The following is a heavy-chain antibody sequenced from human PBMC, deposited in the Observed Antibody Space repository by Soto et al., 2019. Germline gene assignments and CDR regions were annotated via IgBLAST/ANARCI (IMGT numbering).Heavy chain of an antibody. J-gene: IGHJ4*02. V-gene: IGHV4-4*02. Sequence: PSETLSLTCAVSGGSISSTHSWSWVRQSPGKGLECIGEIYQNGITYYNPSLKSRVTISIDKPKNQFSLNLISVTAADTAVYFCARAVALPGLFYFDFWGQGMLVTAPQ. D-gene: IGHD2-21*02. CDR2: IYQNGIT. CDR3: ARAVALPGLFYFDF. CDR1: GGSISSTHS.